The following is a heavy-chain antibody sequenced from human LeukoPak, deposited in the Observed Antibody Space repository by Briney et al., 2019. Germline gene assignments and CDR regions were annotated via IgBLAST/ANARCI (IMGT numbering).Heavy chain of an antibody. D-gene: IGHD1-26*01. CDR3: ARDPELPSGYYYYMDV. V-gene: IGHV3-30*04. J-gene: IGHJ6*03. Sequence: PGGSLRLSCAASGFTFSSYAMHWVRQAPGKGLEWVSLISDDGSDKYYADSVKGRFTISKDNSKNTLYLQMNSLKAEDTAVYYCARDPELPSGYYYYMDVWGKGTTVTVSS. CDR2: ISDDGSDK. CDR1: GFTFSSYA.